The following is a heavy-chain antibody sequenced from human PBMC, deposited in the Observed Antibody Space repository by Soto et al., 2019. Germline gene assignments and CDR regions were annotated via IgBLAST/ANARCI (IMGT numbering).Heavy chain of an antibody. Sequence: QLQLQESGSGLVKPSQTLSLTCAVSGGSISRGGYSWSWIRQPPGKGLEWIGYIYHSGSTYSNPSLKSRVTISVDRSKNQCSLKLSPVTAADTAVDYCAREVGVGGHWFDPWGQGTLVTVSS. CDR2: IYHSGST. J-gene: IGHJ5*02. CDR3: AREVGVGGHWFDP. CDR1: GGSISRGGYS. V-gene: IGHV4-30-2*01. D-gene: IGHD1-26*01.